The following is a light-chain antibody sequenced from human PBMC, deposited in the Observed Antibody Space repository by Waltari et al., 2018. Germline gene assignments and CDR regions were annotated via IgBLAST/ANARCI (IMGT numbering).Light chain of an antibody. CDR2: GKN. Sequence: SSELTQDPVVSVALGQTVRITCQGDSPRYYYATGYHQKPGQAPVLVMYGKNNRPSGIPDRFSGSYSGTTASLIITGAQAEDEGDYYCNSRDSRGHPLVFGTGTKVTVL. V-gene: IGLV3-19*01. CDR1: SPRYYY. CDR3: NSRDSRGHPLV. J-gene: IGLJ1*01.